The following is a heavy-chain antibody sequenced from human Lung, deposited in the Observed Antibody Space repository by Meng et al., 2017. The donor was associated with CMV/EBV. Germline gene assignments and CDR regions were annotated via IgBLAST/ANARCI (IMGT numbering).Heavy chain of an antibody. CDR2: INPRHGGT. Sequence: ASVXVSXKTSGYTFTTYYIHWVRQAPGQGLEWMGIINPRHGGTAYAHKFQGRVTMTTDTSTSTVYMELSSLRSEDTAVYYCARARYFDWLGFDPWGQGTLVTVSS. CDR3: ARARYFDWLGFDP. CDR1: GYTFTTYY. V-gene: IGHV1-46*01. J-gene: IGHJ5*02. D-gene: IGHD3-9*01.